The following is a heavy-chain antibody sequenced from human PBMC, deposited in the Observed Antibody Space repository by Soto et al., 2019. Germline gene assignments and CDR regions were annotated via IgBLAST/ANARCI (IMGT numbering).Heavy chain of an antibody. CDR1: GGSISSSNW. CDR2: IYRSGST. J-gene: IGHJ2*01. Sequence: QVQLQESGPGLVKPSGTLSLTCAVSGGSISSSNWWSWVRQPPGKGLEWVGEIYRSGSTNYNPSLKSRVTISVDKSKNQFSLKLSSVTAADTAVYYCARDLVDTAMNWYFDLWGRGTLVTVSS. CDR3: ARDLVDTAMNWYFDL. D-gene: IGHD5-18*01. V-gene: IGHV4-4*02.